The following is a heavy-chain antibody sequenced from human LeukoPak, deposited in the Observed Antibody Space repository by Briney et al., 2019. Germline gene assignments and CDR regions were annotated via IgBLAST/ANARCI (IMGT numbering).Heavy chain of an antibody. D-gene: IGHD2-15*01. J-gene: IGHJ4*02. CDR1: GYSISSDYS. Sequence: SETLSLTCTVSGYSISSDYSWGWIRQPAGKGLEWIGRIYTSGSTNYNPSLKSRVTISVDTSKNQFSLKLSSVTAADTAVYYCARVPVAATGRDYWGQGTLVTVSS. V-gene: IGHV4-61*02. CDR2: IYTSGST. CDR3: ARVPVAATGRDY.